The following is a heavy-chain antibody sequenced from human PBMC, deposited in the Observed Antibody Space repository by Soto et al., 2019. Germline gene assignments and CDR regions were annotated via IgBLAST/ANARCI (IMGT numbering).Heavy chain of an antibody. CDR3: AKDKVPVVVTAPFDY. J-gene: IGHJ4*02. CDR2: ISYDGSNK. Sequence: QVQLVESGGGVVQHGRSLRLSCAASGFTFSSYGMHWVRQAPGKGLEWVAVISYDGSNKYYADSVKGRFTVSRDKSKNTLYLQVNSLRAEDTAVYYCAKDKVPVVVTAPFDYWGQGTLVTASS. CDR1: GFTFSSYG. D-gene: IGHD2-21*02. V-gene: IGHV3-30*18.